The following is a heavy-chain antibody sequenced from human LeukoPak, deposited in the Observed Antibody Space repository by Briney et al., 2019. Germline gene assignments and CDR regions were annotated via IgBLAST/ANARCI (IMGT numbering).Heavy chain of an antibody. CDR1: GFTFTNFA. J-gene: IGHJ4*02. V-gene: IGHV3-23*01. CDR3: THDLMGADWSLDD. Sequence: PGGSLRLSCAASGFTFTNFAMSWVRQAPGKGLERVSLISDSGGSTNYADSVKGRSIISSDNSRDTLYLQMNSLRAEDTAIYYCTHDLMGADWSLDDWGQGTLVTVSS. CDR2: ISDSGGST. D-gene: IGHD2-8*01.